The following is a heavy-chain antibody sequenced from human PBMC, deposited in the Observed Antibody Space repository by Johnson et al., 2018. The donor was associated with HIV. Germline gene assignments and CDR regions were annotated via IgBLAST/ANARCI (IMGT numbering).Heavy chain of an antibody. CDR3: ASLGLDLLVKAPLSVVFDAFDI. D-gene: IGHD3-16*01. CDR1: GLNFSDYG. Sequence: VQLVESGGGVVRPGTSVRVSCVVSGLNFSDYGFHWVRQAPGKGLEWVSYISSSGSTIYYADSVKGRFTISRDNAKNSLYLQMNSLRAEDTAVYYCASLGLDLLVKAPLSVVFDAFDIWGQGTMVTVSS. CDR2: ISSSGSTI. V-gene: IGHV3-48*04. J-gene: IGHJ3*02.